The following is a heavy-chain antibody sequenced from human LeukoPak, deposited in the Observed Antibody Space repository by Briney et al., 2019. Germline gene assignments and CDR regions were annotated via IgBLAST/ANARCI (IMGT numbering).Heavy chain of an antibody. D-gene: IGHD3-16*02. CDR2: INAYSGGT. Sequence: SSVKVSCKASGYTFTGYYMHWVRPAPGQGLEWMGWINAYSGGTNYAQKFQGRVTMTRDTSISTAYMELSRLRSDDTAVYYCARLNDYVWGSYCYWPHFDYWGQGTLVTVSS. J-gene: IGHJ4*02. V-gene: IGHV1-2*02. CDR3: ARLNDYVWGSYCYWPHFDY. CDR1: GYTFTGYY.